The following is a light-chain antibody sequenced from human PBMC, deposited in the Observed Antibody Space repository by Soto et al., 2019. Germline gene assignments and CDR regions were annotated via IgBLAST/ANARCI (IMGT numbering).Light chain of an antibody. V-gene: IGLV2-11*01. CDR3: CSYAGSYTYV. CDR2: DVT. CDR1: SSDVGGYNY. Sequence: QSALTQPRSVSGSPGQSVTISCTGTSSDVGGYNYVSWYQQYPGKAPKLMVSDVTKRPSGVPDRFSGSKSGNTASLTISGLLAEDEADYYCCSYAGSYTYVLGTGTKLTVL. J-gene: IGLJ1*01.